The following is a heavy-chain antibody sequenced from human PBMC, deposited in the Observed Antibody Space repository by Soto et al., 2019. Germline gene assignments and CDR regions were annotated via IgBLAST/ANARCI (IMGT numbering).Heavy chain of an antibody. CDR1: GFTFSSYG. Sequence: GGSLRLSCAASGFTFSSYGMHWVRQAPGKGLEWVAVIWYDGSNKYYADSVKGRFTISRDNSKNTLYLQMNSLRAEDTAVYYCARDLPNVDIPHITILPGMDVWGQGTTVTVSS. V-gene: IGHV3-33*01. CDR3: ARDLPNVDIPHITILPGMDV. CDR2: IWYDGSNK. J-gene: IGHJ6*02. D-gene: IGHD5-12*01.